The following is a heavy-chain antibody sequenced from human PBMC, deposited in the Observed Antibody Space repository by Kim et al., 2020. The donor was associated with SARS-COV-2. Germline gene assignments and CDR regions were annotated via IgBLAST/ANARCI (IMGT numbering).Heavy chain of an antibody. Sequence: YTPSLKSLVTMSVDTSQNQFSLKLSSVTAADTAVYYCARRPTAMNPTDAYWGQGTLVTVSS. V-gene: IGHV4-39*01. J-gene: IGHJ4*02. CDR3: ARRPTAMNPTDAY. D-gene: IGHD2-21*02.